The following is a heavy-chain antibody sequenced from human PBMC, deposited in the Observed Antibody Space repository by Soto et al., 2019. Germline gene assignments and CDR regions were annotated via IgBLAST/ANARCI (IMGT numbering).Heavy chain of an antibody. CDR3: AADPKYYYDSSGYPHGAFDI. CDR1: GFTFTSSA. Sequence: SVKVSCKASGFTFTSSAVQWVRQARGQRLEWIGWIVVGSGNTNYAQKFQERVTITRDMSTSTAYMELSSLRSEDTAVYYCAADPKYYYDSSGYPHGAFDIWGQGTMVTVSS. D-gene: IGHD3-22*01. J-gene: IGHJ3*02. CDR2: IVVGSGNT. V-gene: IGHV1-58*01.